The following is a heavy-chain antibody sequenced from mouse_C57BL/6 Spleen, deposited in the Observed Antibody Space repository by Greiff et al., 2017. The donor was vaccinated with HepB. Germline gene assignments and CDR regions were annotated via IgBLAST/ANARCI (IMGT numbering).Heavy chain of an antibody. V-gene: IGHV1-82*01. CDR1: GYAFSSSW. CDR2: IYPGDGDT. D-gene: IGHD1-1*01. J-gene: IGHJ1*03. Sequence: VQLQQSGPELVKPGASVKISCKASGYAFSSSWMNWVKQRPGKGLEWIGRIYPGDGDTNYNGKFKGKATLTADKSSSTAYMQLSSLTSEDSAVYFCARWDYYGSSYGWYFDVWGTGTTVTVSS. CDR3: ARWDYYGSSYGWYFDV.